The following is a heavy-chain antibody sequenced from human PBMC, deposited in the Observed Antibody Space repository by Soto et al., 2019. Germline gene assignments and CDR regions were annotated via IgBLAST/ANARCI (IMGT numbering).Heavy chain of an antibody. J-gene: IGHJ6*03. CDR2: IIPILGIA. D-gene: IGHD4-4*01. V-gene: IGHV1-69*04. CDR3: ARDRKDYSNLYYYYYYYMDV. Sequence: SVKVSCKASGGTFSSYTISWVRQAPGQGLEWMGRIIPILGIANYAQKFQGRVTITADKSTSTAYMELSSLRSEDTAVYYCARDRKDYSNLYYYYYYYMDVWGKGTTVTVS. CDR1: GGTFSSYT.